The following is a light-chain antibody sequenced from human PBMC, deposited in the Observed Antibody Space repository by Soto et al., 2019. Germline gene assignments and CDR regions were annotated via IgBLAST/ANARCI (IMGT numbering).Light chain of an antibody. CDR3: QQSYSTPRT. V-gene: IGKV1-39*01. J-gene: IGKJ1*01. Sequence: DIQMTQSPSSLSASVVDRVTITCRASQSISSSLNWYQQKPGKAPKLLIYAASSLQSGVPSRFSGSGSGTEFTLTISSLQPEDFATYYCQQSYSTPRTVGPGTQV. CDR1: QSISSS. CDR2: AAS.